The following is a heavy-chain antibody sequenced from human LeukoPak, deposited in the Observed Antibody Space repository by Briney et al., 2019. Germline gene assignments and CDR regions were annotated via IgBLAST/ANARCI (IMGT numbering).Heavy chain of an antibody. D-gene: IGHD2-21*02. CDR2: TFAGYSYT. J-gene: IGHJ4*02. CDR1: GYNFTPYW. CDR3: ARRAYCGGDCYSDY. Sequence: GESLKISCQSSGYNFTPYWIVWVRQMPGKGLEWMGITFAGYSYTIYSPSFQGQVTISADKSISTAYLQWSSLKASDTAMYYCARRAYCGGDCYSDYWGQGTLVTVSS. V-gene: IGHV5-51*01.